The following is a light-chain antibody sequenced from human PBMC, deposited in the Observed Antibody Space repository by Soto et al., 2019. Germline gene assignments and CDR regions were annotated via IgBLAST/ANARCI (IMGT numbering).Light chain of an antibody. CDR2: HAS. V-gene: IGKV3-20*01. J-gene: IGKJ2*01. CDR3: QQYASARRT. CDR1: QSVSRNF. Sequence: ENVLTQSPGTLSLSPGERATLSCRASQSVSRNFLAWYQQKPGQAPRLLIYHASHRATGIPDRFSGSGSGTGFTLTISRLEPEDFAMYYGQQYASARRTFGQGTNLEIK.